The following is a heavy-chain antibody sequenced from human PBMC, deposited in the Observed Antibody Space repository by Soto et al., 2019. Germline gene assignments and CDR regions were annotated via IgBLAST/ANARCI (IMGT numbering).Heavy chain of an antibody. CDR3: TPDGVSDDIWGRYHPFAFDI. Sequence: AGGSQRLSCAASGVTFRNAWMSWVRQAPGKGLEWVGRIKSKTDGGTTDYAAPVKGRFPISRDDSKNTLYLQMNSLKTEDTAVYYCTPDGVSDDIWGRYHPFAFDIWGKGTMVTVSS. D-gene: IGHD3-16*02. CDR1: GVTFRNAW. V-gene: IGHV3-15*01. J-gene: IGHJ3*02. CDR2: IKSKTDGGTT.